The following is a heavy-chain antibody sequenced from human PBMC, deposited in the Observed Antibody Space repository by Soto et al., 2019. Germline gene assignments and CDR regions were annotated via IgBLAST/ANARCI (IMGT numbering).Heavy chain of an antibody. Sequence: SETLSLTCTVSGGSISSSSYYWGWIRQPPGKGLEWIGSIYYSGSTYYNPSLKSRVTISVDTSKNQFSLKLSSVTAADTAVYYCARQNCISTSCYRGNWFDPWGQGTLVTVSS. CDR2: IYYSGST. D-gene: IGHD2-2*01. J-gene: IGHJ5*02. CDR3: ARQNCISTSCYRGNWFDP. CDR1: GGSISSSSYY. V-gene: IGHV4-39*01.